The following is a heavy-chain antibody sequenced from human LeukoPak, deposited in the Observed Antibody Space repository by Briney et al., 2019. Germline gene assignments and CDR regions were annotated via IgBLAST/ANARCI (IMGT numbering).Heavy chain of an antibody. Sequence: AGSLRLSCAASGFTFSCFWMFWVRQVPGKGLVWVSRINRDGSSTTYADSVRGRFTISRDNAKNTLDVQMNSLRAEDTAVYYCARGYNYGSADLWGQGTLVTVSS. CDR2: INRDGSST. CDR3: ARGYNYGSADL. CDR1: GFTFSCFW. D-gene: IGHD5-18*01. V-gene: IGHV3-74*01. J-gene: IGHJ4*02.